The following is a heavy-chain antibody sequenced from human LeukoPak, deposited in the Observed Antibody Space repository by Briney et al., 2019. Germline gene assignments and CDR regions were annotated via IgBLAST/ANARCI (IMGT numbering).Heavy chain of an antibody. CDR1: GFRFSNFA. D-gene: IGHD5-12*01. CDR3: AKGAYDYIEMGYFDD. V-gene: IGHV3-23*01. CDR2: IIGSSGDT. J-gene: IGHJ4*02. Sequence: GGSLRLSCAASGFRFSNFAMSWVRQAPGKGQEWVSLIIGSSGDTLYADSVKGRFTISRDISKNRLYLQMNSLRAEDTALYYCAKGAYDYIEMGYFDDWGQGTLVTVSS.